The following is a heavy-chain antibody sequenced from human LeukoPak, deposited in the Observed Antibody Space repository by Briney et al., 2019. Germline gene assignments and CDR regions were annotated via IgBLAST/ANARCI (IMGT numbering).Heavy chain of an antibody. CDR1: GGSFSGYY. J-gene: IGHJ4*02. D-gene: IGHD3-3*01. V-gene: IGHV4-34*01. Sequence: SETLSLTCAVYGGSFSGYYWSWIRQPPGKGLEWIGEINQSGSTNYNPSLKSRVTISVDTSKNQFSLKLSSVTAADTAVYYCARAVPFFWFFDYWGQGTLVTVSS. CDR3: ARAVPFFWFFDY. CDR2: INQSGST.